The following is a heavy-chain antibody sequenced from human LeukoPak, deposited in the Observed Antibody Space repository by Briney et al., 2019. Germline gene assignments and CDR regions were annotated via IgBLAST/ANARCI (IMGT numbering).Heavy chain of an antibody. CDR3: ARGFRTGDMTTFAH. CDR1: GYTFTGYY. D-gene: IGHD2-15*01. V-gene: IGHV1-2*02. J-gene: IGHJ4*02. Sequence: ASVKVSCKASGYTFTGYYIHWVRQAPGQGHEWMGWIYSNNGGTDYAQKFQGRVTMTRDTSISTAYMEVSRVRSDDTAVYYCARGFRTGDMTTFAHWGQGTLVTVSS. CDR2: IYSNNGGT.